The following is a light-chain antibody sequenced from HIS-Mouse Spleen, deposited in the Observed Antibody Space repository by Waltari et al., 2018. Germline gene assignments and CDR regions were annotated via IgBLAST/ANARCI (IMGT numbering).Light chain of an antibody. J-gene: IGLJ2*01. CDR1: SSDVGGYNY. V-gene: IGLV2-14*01. Sequence: QSALTQPASVSGSPGQSITISCTGTSSDVGGYNYVSWYQQHPGKAPQLMIYEVSNRPSGVSNRFSGSKSGNTASLTISGVQADDEADYYCSSYTSSSTLVVFGGGTKLTVL. CDR2: EVS. CDR3: SSYTSSSTLVV.